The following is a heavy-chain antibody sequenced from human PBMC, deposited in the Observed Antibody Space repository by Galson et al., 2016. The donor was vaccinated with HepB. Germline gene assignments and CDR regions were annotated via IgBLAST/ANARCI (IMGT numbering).Heavy chain of an antibody. CDR2: ISSYNGHT. D-gene: IGHD3-10*01. CDR1: GYTFTSYG. CDR3: ARLWFVELLAKAD. J-gene: IGHJ4*02. Sequence: SVKVSCKASGYTFTSYGITWVRQAPGQGLEWMGWISSYNGHTNYAQKFQGRITMTIDTSTSTAYMELRSLRSDDTATYYCARLWFVELLAKADWGQGTLVTVSS. V-gene: IGHV1-18*04.